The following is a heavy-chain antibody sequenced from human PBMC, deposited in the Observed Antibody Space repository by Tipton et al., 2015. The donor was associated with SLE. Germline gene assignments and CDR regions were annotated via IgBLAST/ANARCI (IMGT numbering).Heavy chain of an antibody. CDR1: GFTFDDYG. Sequence: SLRLSCAASGFTFDDYGMSWVRQAPGKGLEWVSGINWNGGSIGYADSVKGRFTISRDNAKNSLYLQMNSLRAEDTALYYCARAPTMCYYYGIDVWGQWTTVTVSS. CDR3: ARAPTMCYYYGIDV. V-gene: IGHV3-20*04. D-gene: IGHD1/OR15-1a*01. J-gene: IGHJ6*02. CDR2: INWNGGSI.